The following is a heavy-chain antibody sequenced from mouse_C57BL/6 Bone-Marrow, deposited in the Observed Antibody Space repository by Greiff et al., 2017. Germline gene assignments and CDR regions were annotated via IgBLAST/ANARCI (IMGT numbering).Heavy chain of an antibody. CDR1: GYTFTSYW. Sequence: QVQLQQPGAELVRPGSSVKLSCKASGYTFTSYWMDWVQQRPGQGLEWIGNIYPSDSETNYNQKFKDKATVTVDNSSSTAYMQLSSLTSEDSAVYYCARGDYGSGFDYWGQGTTLTVSS. CDR2: IYPSDSET. CDR3: ARGDYGSGFDY. J-gene: IGHJ2*01. V-gene: IGHV1-61*01. D-gene: IGHD1-1*01.